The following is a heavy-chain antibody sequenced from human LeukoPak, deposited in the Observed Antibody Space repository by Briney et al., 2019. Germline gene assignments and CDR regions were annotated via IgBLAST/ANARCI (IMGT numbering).Heavy chain of an antibody. D-gene: IGHD1-14*01. J-gene: IGHJ3*02. CDR2: IYPGDSDT. V-gene: IGHV5-51*01. CDR3: ARQLTTLRGFDI. Sequence: GESLKISCQGSGFTFTTSWIGWVRQLPGKGLEWMGNIYPGDSDTRYSPSFQGQVTISADKSINTAYLQWTSLKASGTAMYYCARQLTTLRGFDIWGQGTMVTASS. CDR1: GFTFTTSW.